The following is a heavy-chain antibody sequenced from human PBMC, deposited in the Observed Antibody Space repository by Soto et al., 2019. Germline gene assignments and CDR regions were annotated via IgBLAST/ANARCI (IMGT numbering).Heavy chain of an antibody. D-gene: IGHD3-16*01. CDR3: ARGCLKRTPGGGWFDH. J-gene: IGHJ5*02. V-gene: IGHV1-69*13. Sequence: GXSVKVSCKASGGTFSSYAISWVRQAPGQGLEWMGGIIPIFGTANYAQKFQGRVTITADESTSTAYMELSSLRSEDTAVYYCARGCLKRTPGGGWFDHWGQGTLVTVSS. CDR1: GGTFSSYA. CDR2: IIPIFGTA.